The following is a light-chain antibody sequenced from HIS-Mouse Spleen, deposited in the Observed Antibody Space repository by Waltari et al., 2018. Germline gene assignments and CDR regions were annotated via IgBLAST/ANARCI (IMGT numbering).Light chain of an antibody. J-gene: IGLJ2*01. CDR2: EDS. V-gene: IGLV3-10*01. CDR3: YSTDSSGNHRV. Sequence: SYELTQPPSVSVSPGQTASITCSGDALPKKYSYWYQQNAGQAPVLVIYEDSKRPSGIPERCSGSSSGTMATLTISGAQVEDEADYYCYSTDSSGNHRVFGGGTKLTVL. CDR1: ALPKKY.